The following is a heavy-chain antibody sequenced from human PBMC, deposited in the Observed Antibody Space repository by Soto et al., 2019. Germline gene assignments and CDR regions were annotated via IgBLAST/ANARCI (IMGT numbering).Heavy chain of an antibody. J-gene: IGHJ6*03. CDR1: EFRFSDYW. CDR2: ISSSSSVI. Sequence: PGGSLRLSCAASEFRFSDYWMAWVLQAPGKGLEWVSYISSSSSVIDYGDSVKGRFTVSRDNARNSLYLQMNSLRAEDTAVYYCARDLSWGSNWYYYMDVWGKGTTVTVSS. V-gene: IGHV3-48*01. D-gene: IGHD7-27*01. CDR3: ARDLSWGSNWYYYMDV.